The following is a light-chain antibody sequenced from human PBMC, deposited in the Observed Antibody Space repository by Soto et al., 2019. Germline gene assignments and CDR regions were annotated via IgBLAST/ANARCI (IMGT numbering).Light chain of an antibody. CDR2: DTN. CDR3: ATWDSSLRAVV. J-gene: IGLJ2*01. V-gene: IGLV1-51*01. CDR1: SSNIGNNY. Sequence: QSVLTQPPSVSAAPAQKVTISCSGGSSNIGNNYVSWYQHGPGTAPKLLIYDTNKRPAGIPDRVSASKSGTSATLGITGLQTGDEADYYCATWDSSLRAVVFGGGTKLTVL.